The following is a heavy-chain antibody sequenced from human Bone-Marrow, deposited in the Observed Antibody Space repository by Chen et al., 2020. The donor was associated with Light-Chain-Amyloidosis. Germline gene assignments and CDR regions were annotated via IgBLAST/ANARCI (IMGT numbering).Heavy chain of an antibody. CDR3: VRDDYDSIDS. Sequence: EVQLVESGGGLVQPGGSLRLSCVASGFTFSTSWMAWVRQAPGKGLEWVAKINQDGSEKYYVDSVKGPFTMSRDNAKNSMALQMISMRDEDMAFYYCVRDDYDSIDSWGQGTLVTVSS. CDR1: GFTFSTSW. V-gene: IGHV3-7*01. D-gene: IGHD3-22*01. J-gene: IGHJ4*02. CDR2: INQDGSEK.